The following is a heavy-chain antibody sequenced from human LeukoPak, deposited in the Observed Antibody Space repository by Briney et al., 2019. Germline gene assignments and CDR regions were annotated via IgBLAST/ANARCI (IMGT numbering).Heavy chain of an antibody. Sequence: GGSLRLSCATSGFTFSRYNMNWVRQAPGKGLEWVSSITSSSIYKYYADSMKGRFTISRDNAKNSLYLQMDSLRAEDTAVYYCARALIGYYFDYWGQGTLVTVSS. CDR2: ITSSSIYK. CDR3: ARALIGYYFDY. CDR1: GFTFSRYN. V-gene: IGHV3-21*01. J-gene: IGHJ4*02. D-gene: IGHD2-8*01.